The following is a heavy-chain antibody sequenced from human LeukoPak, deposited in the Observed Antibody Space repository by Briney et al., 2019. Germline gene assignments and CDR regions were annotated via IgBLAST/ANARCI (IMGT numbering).Heavy chain of an antibody. V-gene: IGHV4-30-4*08. Sequence: SQTLSLTCTVSGGSISSGDYYWSWIRQPPGKGLEWIGYIYYSGGTYYNPSLKSRVTISVDTSKNQFSLKLSSVTAADTAVYYCARGRLPYAFDIWGQGTMVTVSS. D-gene: IGHD4-11*01. J-gene: IGHJ3*02. CDR3: ARGRLPYAFDI. CDR2: IYYSGGT. CDR1: GGSISSGDYY.